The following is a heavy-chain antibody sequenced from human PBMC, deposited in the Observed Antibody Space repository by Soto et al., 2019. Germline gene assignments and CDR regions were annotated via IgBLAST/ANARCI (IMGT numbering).Heavy chain of an antibody. D-gene: IGHD1-26*01. J-gene: IGHJ4*02. CDR3: ARDLGVGAASDY. CDR2: INHSGST. CDR1: GVSFSGYY. V-gene: IGHV4-34*01. Sequence: SETLSLTCAVYGVSFSGYYWIWISQPPGKGLEWIGEINHSGSTNYNPSLKSRVTISVDTSKNQFSLKLSSVTAADTAVYYCARDLGVGAASDYWGQGTLVTVSS.